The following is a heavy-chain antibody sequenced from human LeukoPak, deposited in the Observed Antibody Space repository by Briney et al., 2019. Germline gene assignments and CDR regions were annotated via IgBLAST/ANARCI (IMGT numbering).Heavy chain of an antibody. D-gene: IGHD3-22*01. CDR2: IIPILGIA. CDR1: GGTFSSYA. V-gene: IGHV1-69*04. CDR3: ARDGWFYYDSSDYSGFDY. Sequence: ASVKVSCKASGGTFSSYAISWVRQAPGQGLEWMGRIIPILGIANYAQKFQGRVTMTRDTSTSTVYMELSSLRSEDTAVYYCARDGWFYYDSSDYSGFDYWGQGTLVTVSS. J-gene: IGHJ4*02.